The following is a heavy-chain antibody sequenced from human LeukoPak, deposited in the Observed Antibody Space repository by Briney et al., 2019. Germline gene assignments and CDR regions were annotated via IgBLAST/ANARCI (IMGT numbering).Heavy chain of an antibody. V-gene: IGHV3-66*01. CDR1: GFTVSSNY. J-gene: IGHJ4*02. CDR2: IYSGGST. Sequence: PGGSLRLSCAASGFTVSSNYMSWVRQAPGKGLEWVSVIYSGGSTYYADSVKGRFTISRDNSKNTLYLQMNSLRAEDTAVYYCARTSLGATYYYDSSGDCWGQGTLVTVSS. CDR3: ARTSLGATYYYDSSGDC. D-gene: IGHD3-22*01.